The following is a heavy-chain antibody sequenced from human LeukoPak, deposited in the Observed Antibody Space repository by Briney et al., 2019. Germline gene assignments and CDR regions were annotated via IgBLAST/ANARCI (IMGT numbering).Heavy chain of an antibody. D-gene: IGHD6-13*01. CDR2: IYYSGST. V-gene: IGHV4-61*01. J-gene: IGHJ6*02. Sequence: PSETLSLTCAVSGGSISSGWWWSWVRQPPGKGLEWIGYIYYSGSTNYNPSLKSRVTISVDTSKNQFSLKLSSVTAADTAVYYCARDNGYSSSWYWAVGMDVWGQGTTVTVSS. CDR3: ARDNGYSSSWYWAVGMDV. CDR1: GGSISSGWW.